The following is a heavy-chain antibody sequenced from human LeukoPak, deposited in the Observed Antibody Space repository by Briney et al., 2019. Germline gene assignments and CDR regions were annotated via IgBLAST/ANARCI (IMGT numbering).Heavy chain of an antibody. CDR2: SSPYNGNT. CDR1: GYTFTNYG. CDR3: ARVVITDYYHYMDV. J-gene: IGHJ6*03. D-gene: IGHD3-22*01. Sequence: ASVKVSCKASGYTFTNYGINWVRQGPGQGLEWVGWSSPYNGNTNYAQKLQGRVTMTTDTSTSIGYMELRSLRSDDTAVYYCARVVITDYYHYMDVWGKGTTVTVTS. V-gene: IGHV1-18*01.